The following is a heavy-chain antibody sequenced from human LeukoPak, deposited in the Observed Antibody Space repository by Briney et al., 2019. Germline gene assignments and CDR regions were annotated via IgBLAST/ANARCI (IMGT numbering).Heavy chain of an antibody. CDR3: AKEYPRIAAAGTQKKLLDY. CDR1: GYTFTGYY. Sequence: ASVKVSCKASGYTFTGYYMHWVRQAPGQGLEWMGWINPNSGGTNLAQKFQGRVTMTRDTSISTVYMDLTRLISDDTAVYYCAKEYPRIAAAGTQKKLLDYWGQGTLVTVSS. CDR2: INPNSGGT. V-gene: IGHV1-2*02. D-gene: IGHD6-25*01. J-gene: IGHJ4*02.